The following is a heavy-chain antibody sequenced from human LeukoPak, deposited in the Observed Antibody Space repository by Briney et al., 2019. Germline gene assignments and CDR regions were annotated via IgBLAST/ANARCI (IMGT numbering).Heavy chain of an antibody. Sequence: SETLSLTCTVSGGSISSYYWSWIRQPPGKGLEWIGYIYYSGSTNYNPSLKSRVTISVDTSKNQFSLKLSSVTAADTAVYYCARGRGYSSGWYSHWGQGNLVTVSS. D-gene: IGHD6-19*01. CDR1: GGSISSYY. V-gene: IGHV4-59*01. J-gene: IGHJ4*02. CDR2: IYYSGST. CDR3: ARGRGYSSGWYSH.